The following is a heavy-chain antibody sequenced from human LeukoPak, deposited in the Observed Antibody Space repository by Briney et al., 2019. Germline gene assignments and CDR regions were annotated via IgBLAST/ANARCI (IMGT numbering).Heavy chain of an antibody. CDR1: GFTFSSYS. CDR2: ISCSSSNI. J-gene: IGHJ5*02. CDR3: ARGSDYRVLSWFDP. V-gene: IGHV3-21*01. D-gene: IGHD4-17*01. Sequence: PGGSLRLSCAASGFTFSSYSMNWVRQAPGKGLEWVSSISCSSSNIYYADAVKGRFTVSRDNAKNSLYRQMNSLRSRDAPVYYCARGSDYRVLSWFDPWGQGTLVTVSS.